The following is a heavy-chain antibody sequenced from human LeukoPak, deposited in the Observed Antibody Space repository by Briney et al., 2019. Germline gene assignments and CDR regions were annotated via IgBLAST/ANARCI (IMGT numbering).Heavy chain of an antibody. D-gene: IGHD6-19*01. Sequence: GGSLRLSCAASGFTFSSYAMHWVRQAPGKGLEWVAVISYDGSNKYYADSVKGRFTISRDNSNNTLYLQMNSLRAEDTAVYYCAKPLIAVAGTLYFDYWGQGTLVTVSS. CDR3: AKPLIAVAGTLYFDY. CDR1: GFTFSSYA. CDR2: ISYDGSNK. J-gene: IGHJ4*02. V-gene: IGHV3-30*04.